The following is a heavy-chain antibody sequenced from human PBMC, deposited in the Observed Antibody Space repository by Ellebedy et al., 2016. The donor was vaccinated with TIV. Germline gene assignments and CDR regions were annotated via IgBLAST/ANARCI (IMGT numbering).Heavy chain of an antibody. CDR1: GFTFSNYN. D-gene: IGHD6-6*01. CDR3: ARGGGEYSSHVPLGSRIY. Sequence: GGSLRLSCAASGFTFSNYNMSWVRQAPGKGLEWVSAISGSGGSTYYADSVKGRFTISRDNAKNSLYLQMNSLRAEDTAVYYCARGGGEYSSHVPLGSRIYWGQGTLVTVSS. V-gene: IGHV3-23*01. CDR2: ISGSGGST. J-gene: IGHJ4*02.